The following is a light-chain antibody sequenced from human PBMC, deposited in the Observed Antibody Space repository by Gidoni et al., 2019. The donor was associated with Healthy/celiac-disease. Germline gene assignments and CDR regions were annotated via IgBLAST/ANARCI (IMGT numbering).Light chain of an antibody. J-gene: IGKJ4*01. CDR2: DAS. CDR3: QQRSNWPLT. Sequence: EIVLTQSPATRSLSLGERATLSCRASQSVSSYLAWYQQKPGQAPRLLIYDASNRATGIPARFSGSGSGTDFTLTISSLEPEDFAVYYCQQRSNWPLTFGGXTKVEIK. V-gene: IGKV3-11*01. CDR1: QSVSSY.